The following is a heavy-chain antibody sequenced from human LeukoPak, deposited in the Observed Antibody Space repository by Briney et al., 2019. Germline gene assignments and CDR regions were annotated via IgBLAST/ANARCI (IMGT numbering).Heavy chain of an antibody. CDR3: AKVQIAAAGFKFDY. J-gene: IGHJ4*02. CDR2: ISITSDTI. D-gene: IGHD6-13*01. V-gene: IGHV3-48*01. CDR1: GFTFSSYS. Sequence: GGSLRLSCVASGFTFSSYSMNWVRQAPGKGLEWVSYISITSDTIYYAESVKGRFTISRDNAKNSLSLQMNSLRAEDTAVYYCAKVQIAAAGFKFDYWGQGTLVTVSS.